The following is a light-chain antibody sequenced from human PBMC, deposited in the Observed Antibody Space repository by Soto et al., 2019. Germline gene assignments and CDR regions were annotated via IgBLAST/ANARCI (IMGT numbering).Light chain of an antibody. J-gene: IGLJ1*01. Sequence: QSVLTQPPSASGTPGQRVTISCSGSTSNIGSHTVNWYQHVPGTAPKLLITTNNQRPSGVPDRFSGFKSGSSASLVISGLQSEDEADYYCATWDDSLNGVFGTGTKVTVL. CDR3: ATWDDSLNGV. V-gene: IGLV1-44*01. CDR2: TNN. CDR1: TSNIGSHT.